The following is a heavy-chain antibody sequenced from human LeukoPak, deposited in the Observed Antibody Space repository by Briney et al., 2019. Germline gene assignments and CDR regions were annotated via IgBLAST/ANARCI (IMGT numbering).Heavy chain of an antibody. Sequence: GGSLRLSCAASGFTFSSYAMSWVRQAPGKGLEWVANIKQDGGQIYYLESVKGRFTVSRDNAKNSLYLQMNSLRAEDTAVYYCAKVGVTPLWGQGTLVTVSS. CDR3: AKVGVTPL. J-gene: IGHJ4*02. V-gene: IGHV3-7*03. CDR2: IKQDGGQI. D-gene: IGHD1-26*01. CDR1: GFTFSSYA.